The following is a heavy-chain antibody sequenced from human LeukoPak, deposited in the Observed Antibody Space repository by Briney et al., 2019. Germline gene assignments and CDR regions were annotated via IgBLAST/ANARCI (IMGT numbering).Heavy chain of an antibody. Sequence: GGSLRLSRAPSVFTFSKHWMHWVRQAPGTGRVWVSRINSDGSSTTYADSVKGRFTIPRDNAKNTLYLQMNSLKTEDTAVYYCTRVRGYSYGWSGEKLLDYWGQGTLVTVSS. CDR1: VFTFSKHW. V-gene: IGHV3-74*01. J-gene: IGHJ4*02. D-gene: IGHD5-18*01. CDR2: INSDGSST. CDR3: TRVRGYSYGWSGEKLLDY.